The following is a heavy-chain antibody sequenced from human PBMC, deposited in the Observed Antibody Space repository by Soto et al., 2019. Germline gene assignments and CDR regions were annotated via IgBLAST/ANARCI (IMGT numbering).Heavy chain of an antibody. CDR3: ARGPSWNDSHYYYYYYMDV. CDR1: GGSFSGYY. Sequence: SETLSLTCAVYGGSFSGYYWSWIRQPPGKGLEWIGEINHSGSTNYNPSLKSRVTISVDTSKNQFSLKLSSVTAADTAVYCCARGPSWNDSHYYYYYYMDVWGKGTTVTVSS. CDR2: INHSGST. J-gene: IGHJ6*03. D-gene: IGHD1-1*01. V-gene: IGHV4-34*01.